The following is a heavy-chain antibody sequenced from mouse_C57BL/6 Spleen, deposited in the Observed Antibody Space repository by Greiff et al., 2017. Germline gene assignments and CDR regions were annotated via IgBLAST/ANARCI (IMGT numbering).Heavy chain of an antibody. V-gene: IGHV1-53*01. CDR3: ASGTTVVEGD. Sequence: QVQLQQPGTELVKPGASVKLSCTASGYTFNSYWMHWVKQRPGQGLEWIGNINPSNGGTNYNEKFKSKATLTVDKSSSTAYMQLSSLTSEDSAVCYCASGTTVVEGDWGQGTTLTVAS. CDR1: GYTFNSYW. CDR2: INPSNGGT. J-gene: IGHJ2*01. D-gene: IGHD1-1*01.